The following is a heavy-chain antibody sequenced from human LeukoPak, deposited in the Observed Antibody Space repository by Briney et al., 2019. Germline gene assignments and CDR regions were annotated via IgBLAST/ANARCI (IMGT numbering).Heavy chain of an antibody. V-gene: IGHV5-51*01. D-gene: IGHD1-26*01. J-gene: IGHJ3*01. CDR2: IYPGDSDT. CDR1: GYTFTKHW. CDR3: AKEKGIVGANLAYDL. Sequence: GESLKISCKSPGYTFTKHWIAWVRQMPGKGLEWMGTIYPGDSDTTYNPSFEGQVTMSADTSINTAYLQWNNLKASDTAMYYCAKEKGIVGANLAYDLWGQGTMVTVSS.